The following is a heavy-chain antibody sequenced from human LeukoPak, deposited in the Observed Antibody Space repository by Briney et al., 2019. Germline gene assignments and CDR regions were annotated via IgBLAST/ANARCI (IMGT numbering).Heavy chain of an antibody. CDR1: GYTFTGYY. Sequence: ASVKVSCKASGYTFTGYYMHWVRQAPGQGLEWMGWFNPDSGGTHYAQKYQGRVTMTRDTSISTAYMELNRLRSDDTAVYYCARQQQLLDYWGQGTLVTVSS. J-gene: IGHJ4*02. D-gene: IGHD6-13*01. V-gene: IGHV1-2*02. CDR2: FNPDSGGT. CDR3: ARQQQLLDY.